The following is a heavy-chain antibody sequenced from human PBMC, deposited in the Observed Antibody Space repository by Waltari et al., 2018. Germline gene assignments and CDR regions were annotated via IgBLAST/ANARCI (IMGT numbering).Heavy chain of an antibody. CDR1: GGSISNYF. V-gene: IGHV4-4*07. Sequence: QVQLQESGPGLVKPSETLSLTCTVSGGSISNYFWSWIRQPAGKGLEWIGRIYTSENTNYNPSLKSRVTMSVDTSKNQFSLKLNSETAADTAVYYCARENRGRSYSHFDYWGQGTLVTVSS. CDR3: ARENRGRSYSHFDY. D-gene: IGHD1-26*01. CDR2: IYTSENT. J-gene: IGHJ4*02.